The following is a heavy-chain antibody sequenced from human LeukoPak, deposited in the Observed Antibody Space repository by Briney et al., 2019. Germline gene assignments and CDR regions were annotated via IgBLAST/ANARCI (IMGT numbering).Heavy chain of an antibody. D-gene: IGHD6-13*01. J-gene: IGHJ4*02. CDR3: ARAEQQLDYFDY. V-gene: IGHV3-30*04. CDR2: IAYDGTIR. CDR1: GFTFSTYA. Sequence: GGSLRLSCVASGFTFSTYAMHWVRQAPGKGLEWVTVIAYDGTIRYYADSVKGRFTISRDNAKNSLYLQMNSLRAEDTAVYYCARAEQQLDYFDYWGQGTLVTVSS.